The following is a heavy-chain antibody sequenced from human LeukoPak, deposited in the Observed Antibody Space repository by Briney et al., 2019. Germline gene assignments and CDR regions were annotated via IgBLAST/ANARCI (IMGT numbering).Heavy chain of an antibody. CDR3: ARGYCSGGSCYSLGSRDRLPLDP. CDR2: IYHSGST. D-gene: IGHD2-15*01. CDR1: GASFSDHY. J-gene: IGHJ5*02. V-gene: IGHV4-34*01. Sequence: PSETLSLTCAVYGASFSDHYWIWIRQSPVKGLEWIGEIYHSGSTNYNPSLKSRAIISVDTSKQQFSLRLTSMTAADAAVYYCARGYCSGGSCYSLGSRDRLPLDPWGPGTLVSVSS.